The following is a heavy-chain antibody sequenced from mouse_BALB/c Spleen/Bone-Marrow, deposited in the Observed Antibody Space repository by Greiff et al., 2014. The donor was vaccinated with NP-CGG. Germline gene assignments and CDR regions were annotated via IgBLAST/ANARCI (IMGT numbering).Heavy chain of an antibody. V-gene: IGHV1S81*02. CDR1: GYTFTSYW. Sequence: QVQLKQSGAELVKPGASVKLSCKASGYTFTSYWMYWVKQRPGQGLEWIGEINPSNGRTDYNEKFKTKATLTVDGSSSTAYMQLSSLTSEDPAVYYCTSPQLGRDYWGQGTTLTVSS. CDR2: INPSNGRT. D-gene: IGHD4-1*02. CDR3: TSPQLGRDY. J-gene: IGHJ2*01.